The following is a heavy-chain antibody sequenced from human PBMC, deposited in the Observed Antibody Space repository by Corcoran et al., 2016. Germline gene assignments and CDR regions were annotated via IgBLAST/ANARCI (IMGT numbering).Heavy chain of an antibody. J-gene: IGHJ2*01. D-gene: IGHD3-22*01. CDR3: ARVADNSGYYSDWYFDL. Sequence: QVQLVQSGAEVKKPGSSVKVSCKASGGTLSNYAISWVRQAPGQGLEWMGGIIPIRGTTNYAQELQGRVTITADESTSTAYMDLSGLRSEDTAVYYCARVADNSGYYSDWYFDLWGRGTLVTVSS. CDR2: IIPIRGTT. V-gene: IGHV1-69*01. CDR1: GGTLSNYA.